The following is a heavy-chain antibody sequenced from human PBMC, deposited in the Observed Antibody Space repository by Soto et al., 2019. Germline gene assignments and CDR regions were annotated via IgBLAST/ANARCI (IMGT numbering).Heavy chain of an antibody. CDR2: ASRSGAYT. V-gene: IGHV3-23*01. J-gene: IGHJ4*02. CDR1: GFIFGSYA. Sequence: EVQLLESGGGFVQPGGSLRLSCSSSGFIFGSYAMAWVRQPPGKGLEWVSGASRSGAYTFYAPSVRGRFSISRDNSRDTLWLQMDSLRVEDTALYFCVKYTVTEDLGEHWGQGTLVTVSS. CDR3: VKYTVTEDLGEH. D-gene: IGHD4-17*01.